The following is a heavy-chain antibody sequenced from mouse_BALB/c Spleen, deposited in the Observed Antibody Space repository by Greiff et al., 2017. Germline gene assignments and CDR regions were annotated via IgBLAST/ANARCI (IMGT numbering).Heavy chain of an antibody. D-gene: IGHD1-1*01. J-gene: IGHJ3*01. CDR3: AKHPNYYGSSPFAY. V-gene: IGHV2-6-5*01. CDR1: GFSLTDYG. Sequence: VQRVESGPGLVAPSQSLSITCTVSGFSLTDYGVSWIRQPPGKGLEWLGVIWGGGSTYYNSALKSRLSISKDNSKSQVFLKMNSLQTDDTAMYYCAKHPNYYGSSPFAYWGQGTLVTVSA. CDR2: IWGGGST.